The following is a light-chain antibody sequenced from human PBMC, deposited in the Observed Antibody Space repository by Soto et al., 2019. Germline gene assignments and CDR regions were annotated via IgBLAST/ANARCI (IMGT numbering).Light chain of an antibody. CDR1: SSNIGSNY. Sequence: QSVLTQPPSASGTPGQRVTISCSGSSSNIGSNYVYWYQQVPGTAPKLLIYRNNQRPSGVPARFSGSKYGTSDSLAISGLRSEDEDDYYCAAWDDSMSGVVFGGGTKLTVL. CDR3: AAWDDSMSGVV. V-gene: IGLV1-47*01. J-gene: IGLJ2*01. CDR2: RNN.